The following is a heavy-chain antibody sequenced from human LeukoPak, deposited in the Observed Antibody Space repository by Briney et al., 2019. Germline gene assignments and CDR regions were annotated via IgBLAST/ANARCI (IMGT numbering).Heavy chain of an antibody. CDR2: IYYNGRT. CDR1: GGSISSYY. D-gene: IGHD3-3*01. J-gene: IGHJ3*02. Sequence: PSETLSLTCTVSGGSISSYYWGWIRQPPGKGLEWIGNIYYNGRTYYSPSLKSRGTMFVDTSKNQFSLKLSSETAADTAVYYCARITDRTIFGEIMHGFDIWGQGTPVTVSS. V-gene: IGHV4-59*04. CDR3: ARITDRTIFGEIMHGFDI.